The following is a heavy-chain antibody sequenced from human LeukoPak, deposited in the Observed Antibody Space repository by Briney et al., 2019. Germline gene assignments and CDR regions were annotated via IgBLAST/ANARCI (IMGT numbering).Heavy chain of an antibody. CDR3: TTERYCSSNSCPGAYDI. CDR1: GLNFHNVW. Sequence: GGSLRLSCAASGLNFHNVWMSWVRQAPGKGLEWVGRIKSEIDGGTADYAAPVKGRFSISRDDSKTTLYVQMNSLKIEDTAVYSCTTERYCSSNSCPGAYDISGQGTMVTVSS. D-gene: IGHD2-2*01. V-gene: IGHV3-15*01. CDR2: IKSEIDGGTA. J-gene: IGHJ3*02.